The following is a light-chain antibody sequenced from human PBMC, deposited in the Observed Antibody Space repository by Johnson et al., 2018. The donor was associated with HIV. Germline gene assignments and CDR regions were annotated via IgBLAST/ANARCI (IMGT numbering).Light chain of an antibody. CDR2: ENN. Sequence: QPVLTQPPSVSAAPGQKVTISCSGSSSNIGRNYVSWYQQLPGTAPKLLIYENNKRPSGIPDRFSGSKSGTSATLGITGLQTGDEADYYCGTWDSSLSAEVFATGTKVTVL. V-gene: IGLV1-51*02. CDR3: GTWDSSLSAEV. CDR1: SSNIGRNY. J-gene: IGLJ1*01.